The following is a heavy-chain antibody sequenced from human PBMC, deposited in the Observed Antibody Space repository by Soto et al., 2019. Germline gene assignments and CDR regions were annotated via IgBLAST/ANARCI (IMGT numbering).Heavy chain of an antibody. CDR1: GYTFTSYA. CDR2: INAGNGNT. J-gene: IGHJ5*02. V-gene: IGHV1-3*01. D-gene: IGHD6-13*01. CDR3: ARHHSSSSWYPNWFDP. Sequence: AASVKVSCEASGYTFTSYAIHWVRQAPGQGLEWMGWINAGNGNTKYSQKFQGRVTITRDTSASTAYMELSSLRSEDTAVYYCARHHSSSSWYPNWFDPWGQGPMVTFSS.